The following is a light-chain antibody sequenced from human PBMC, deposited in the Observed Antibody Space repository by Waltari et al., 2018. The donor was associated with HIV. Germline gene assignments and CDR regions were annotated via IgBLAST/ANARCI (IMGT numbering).Light chain of an antibody. V-gene: IGLV2-14*01. CDR3: SSYTTKNFLT. Sequence: QSALTQPASVSGSPGQSITISCTGPPSDIHPLNSFSWYQQHAGDAPKLIFFEVNYRPAGVSDRFSASKSGNTASLTISDLQAEDEADYFCSSYTTKNFLTFGGGTKLTVL. CDR2: EVN. J-gene: IGLJ2*01. CDR1: PSDIHPLNS.